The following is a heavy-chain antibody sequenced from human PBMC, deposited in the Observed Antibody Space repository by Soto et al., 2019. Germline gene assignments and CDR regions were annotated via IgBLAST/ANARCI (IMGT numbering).Heavy chain of an antibody. Sequence: EVQLLESGGGLVQPGGSLRLSCGASGFTFSNYAMSWVRQTPEKGLEWVSGISGSGGTTYYAGSVKGRFTISRDNAKNTLYLQMNSLRAEDTAVYYCAKDRCSGTSCYDAFDIWGQGTMVTVSS. D-gene: IGHD2-2*01. CDR1: GFTFSNYA. J-gene: IGHJ3*02. V-gene: IGHV3-23*01. CDR3: AKDRCSGTSCYDAFDI. CDR2: ISGSGGTT.